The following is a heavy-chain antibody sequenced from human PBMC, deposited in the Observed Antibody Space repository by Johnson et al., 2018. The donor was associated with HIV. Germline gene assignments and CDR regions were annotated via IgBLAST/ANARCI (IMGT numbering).Heavy chain of an antibody. D-gene: IGHD1-26*01. CDR1: GFTFSSYA. CDR3: AKRYSGSLRDTCDI. J-gene: IGHJ3*02. V-gene: IGHV3-30-3*02. CDR2: ISYDGSNK. Sequence: QEQLVESGGGVVQPGRSLRLSCAASGFTFSSYAMHWVRQAPGKGLEWVAVISYDGSNKYYADSVKGRFTNSRDNSKNTLYLQMNSLRAEDTAVYYCAKRYSGSLRDTCDIWGQGTMVTVSS.